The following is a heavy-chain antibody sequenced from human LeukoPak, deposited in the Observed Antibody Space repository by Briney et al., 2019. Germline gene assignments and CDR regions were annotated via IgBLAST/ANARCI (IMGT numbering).Heavy chain of an antibody. D-gene: IGHD3-10*01. V-gene: IGHV4-59*08. CDR1: GGSITSDY. J-gene: IGHJ5*02. CDR2: IYYSGST. Sequence: PSETLSLTCTVSGGSITSDYWSWIRQPPGKGLEWIGCIYYSGSTNYNPSLKSRVTISVDTSKNQFSLKLNSVTAADTAVYYCARHYYGSGSYRWFDPWGQGTLVTVSS. CDR3: ARHYYGSGSYRWFDP.